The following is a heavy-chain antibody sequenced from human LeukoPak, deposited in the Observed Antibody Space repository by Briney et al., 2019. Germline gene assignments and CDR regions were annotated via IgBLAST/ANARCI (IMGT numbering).Heavy chain of an antibody. CDR1: GFTFRTYE. V-gene: IGHV3-48*03. Sequence: PGGSLRLSCAASGFTFRTYEMNWVRQAPGKGLEWVSYISSSGSPIYYADSVKGRFTISRDNAKNSLYLQMNSLRAEDTAVYYCARGRALYASGWYYFDYWGQGTLVTVSS. D-gene: IGHD6-19*01. J-gene: IGHJ4*02. CDR2: ISSSGSPI. CDR3: ARGRALYASGWYYFDY.